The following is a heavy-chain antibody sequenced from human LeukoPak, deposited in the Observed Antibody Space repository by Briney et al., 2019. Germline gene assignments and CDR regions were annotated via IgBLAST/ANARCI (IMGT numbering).Heavy chain of an antibody. D-gene: IGHD2-2*01. J-gene: IGHJ3*02. CDR1: GYTFTSYA. Sequence: ASVKVSCKASGYTFTSYAMHWVRQAPGQRLEWMGWINTGNGNTKYSQKFQGRVTMTRDTSISTAYMELSRLRSDDTAVYYCAREDIVVVPSSPGAFDIWGQGTMVTVSS. CDR2: INTGNGNT. V-gene: IGHV1-3*04. CDR3: AREDIVVVPSSPGAFDI.